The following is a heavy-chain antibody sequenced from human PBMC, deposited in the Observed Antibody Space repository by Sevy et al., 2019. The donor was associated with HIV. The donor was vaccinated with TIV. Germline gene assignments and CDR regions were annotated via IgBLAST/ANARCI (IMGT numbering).Heavy chain of an antibody. V-gene: IGHV3-33*01. CDR1: GFAFSSYG. Sequence: GGSLRLSCAASGFAFSSYGMHWVRQAPGKGLEWVAVIWYDGSNKYYADSVKGRFTISRDNSKNTLYLQMNSLRAEDTAVYYCARDLGLRDGGWFDPWGQGTLVTVSS. CDR2: IWYDGSNK. D-gene: IGHD5-12*01. CDR3: ARDLGLRDGGWFDP. J-gene: IGHJ5*02.